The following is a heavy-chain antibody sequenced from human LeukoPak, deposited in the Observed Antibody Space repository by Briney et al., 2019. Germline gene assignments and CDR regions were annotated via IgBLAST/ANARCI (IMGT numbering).Heavy chain of an antibody. J-gene: IGHJ4*02. V-gene: IGHV1-69*06. CDR2: IIPIFGTA. D-gene: IGHD3-10*01. Sequence: SVKVSFKASGGTFSSYAISWVRQAPGQGLEWMGGIIPIFGTANYAQKFQGRVTITAGKSTSTAYMELSSLRSEDTAVYYCARSLGLLWFGELSRYYFDYWGQGTLVTVSS. CDR1: GGTFSSYA. CDR3: ARSLGLLWFGELSRYYFDY.